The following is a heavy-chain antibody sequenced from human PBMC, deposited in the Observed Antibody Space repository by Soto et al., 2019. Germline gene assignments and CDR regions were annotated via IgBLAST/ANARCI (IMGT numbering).Heavy chain of an antibody. CDR3: ARSTYYYDSSGFEIDY. Sequence: SGPTLANPTQTLTLTCTFSGFSLSTSGMRVSWIRQPPGKALEWLARIDWDDDKFYSTSLKTRLTISKDTSKNQVVLTMTNMDPVDTATYYCARSTYYYDSSGFEIDYWGQGTLVTVSS. D-gene: IGHD3-22*01. CDR1: GFSLSTSGMR. V-gene: IGHV2-70*04. J-gene: IGHJ4*02. CDR2: IDWDDDK.